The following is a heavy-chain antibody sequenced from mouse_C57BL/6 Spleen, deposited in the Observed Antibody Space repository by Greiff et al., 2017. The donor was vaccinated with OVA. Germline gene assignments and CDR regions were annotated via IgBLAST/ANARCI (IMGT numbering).Heavy chain of an antibody. D-gene: IGHD1-1*01. Sequence: QVQLQQPGAELVKPGASVKMSCKASGYTFTSYWITWVKQRPGQGLEWIGDIYPGSGSTNYNEKFKSKATLTVDTSSSTAYMQLSSLTSEDSAVYYCARSGITTVVAIDYWGQGTTLTVSS. CDR2: IYPGSGST. CDR1: GYTFTSYW. CDR3: ARSGITTVVAIDY. J-gene: IGHJ2*01. V-gene: IGHV1-55*01.